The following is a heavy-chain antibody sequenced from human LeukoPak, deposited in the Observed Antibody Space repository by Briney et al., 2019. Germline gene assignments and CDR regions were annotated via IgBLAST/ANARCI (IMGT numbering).Heavy chain of an antibody. CDR3: ARLKFGYSGSWGYYFDY. Sequence: PSETLSLTCTVSGASINSDTYYWGWIRQPPGKGLEWIGSIYYSGSTNYNPSLKSRVTISVDTSKNQFSLKLSSVTAADTAVYYCARLKFGYSGSWGYYFDYWGQGTLVTVSS. D-gene: IGHD1-26*01. V-gene: IGHV4-39*01. CDR1: GASINSDTYY. CDR2: IYYSGST. J-gene: IGHJ4*02.